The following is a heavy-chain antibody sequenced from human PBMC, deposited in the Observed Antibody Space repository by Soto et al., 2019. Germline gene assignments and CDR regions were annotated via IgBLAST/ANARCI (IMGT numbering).Heavy chain of an antibody. CDR2: INHSGSA. D-gene: IGHD3-9*01. V-gene: IGHV4-34*01. Sequence: SETLSLTCAVYGGSFSGYYWSWLRQPPGKGLEWIGVINHSGSADYNPSLKSRLTISIDTSKNQFSLKLSSVTAADTAVYYCVLYDILTGFSYTDYWGQGTLVTVSS. CDR3: VLYDILTGFSYTDY. CDR1: GGSFSGYY. J-gene: IGHJ4*02.